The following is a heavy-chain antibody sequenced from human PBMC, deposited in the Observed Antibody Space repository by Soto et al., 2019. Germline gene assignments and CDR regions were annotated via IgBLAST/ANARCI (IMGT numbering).Heavy chain of an antibody. CDR2: IIPILGIA. CDR1: GGTFSSYT. Sequence: QVQLVQSGAEVKKPGSSVKVSCKASGGTFSSYTISWVRQAPGQGLEWMGRIIPILGIANYAQKFQGRVTITADKSTSTAYMELSSLRSEDTAVYYCASPSPFLLVPTNWFDPWGQGTLVTVSS. CDR3: ASPSPFLLVPTNWFDP. D-gene: IGHD3-9*01. V-gene: IGHV1-69*02. J-gene: IGHJ5*02.